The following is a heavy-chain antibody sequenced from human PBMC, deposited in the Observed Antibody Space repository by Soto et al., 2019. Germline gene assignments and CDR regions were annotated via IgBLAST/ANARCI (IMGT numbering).Heavy chain of an antibody. CDR1: GFTFSDYY. Sequence: QVQLVESGGGLVKPGGSLRLSCAASGFTFSDYYMSWIRQAPGKGLEWVSYISSSSSYTNYADSVKGRFTISRDNAKNSLYRQMNSLRAEDTAVYYYARSAEAYGSGSYRKYNWFDPWGQGTLVTVSS. D-gene: IGHD3-10*01. CDR3: ARSAEAYGSGSYRKYNWFDP. CDR2: ISSSSSYT. V-gene: IGHV3-11*06. J-gene: IGHJ5*02.